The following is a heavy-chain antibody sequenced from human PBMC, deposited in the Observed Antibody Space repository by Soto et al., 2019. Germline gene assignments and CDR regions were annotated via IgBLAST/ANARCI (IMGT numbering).Heavy chain of an antibody. V-gene: IGHV3-21*01. CDR3: ARGNQYSGSYYAFDY. D-gene: IGHD1-26*01. Sequence: EVQLVESGGGLVKPGGSLRLSCAASGFTFSSYSMNWVRQAPGKGLEWVSSISSSSSYIYYADSVKGRFTISRDNAKNSLYLQMSSLRAEDTAVYYCARGNQYSGSYYAFDYWGQGTLVTVSS. CDR1: GFTFSSYS. CDR2: ISSSSSYI. J-gene: IGHJ4*02.